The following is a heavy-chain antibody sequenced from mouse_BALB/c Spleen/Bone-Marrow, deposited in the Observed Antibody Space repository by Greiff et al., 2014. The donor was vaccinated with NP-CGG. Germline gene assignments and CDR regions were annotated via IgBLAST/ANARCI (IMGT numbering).Heavy chain of an antibody. CDR1: GFDFSGYW. J-gene: IGHJ3*01. CDR2: INPDSRTI. Sequence: VQLKESGGGLVQPGGSLKLSCAASGFDFSGYWMTWVRQAPGKGLEWIGEINPDSRTINYKPSLKEKFIMSRDNAKNTLYLQMSKVRSEDTALDYCARNGYYGWIAYWGQGTLVTVSA. CDR3: ARNGYYGWIAY. D-gene: IGHD2-3*01. V-gene: IGHV4-1*02.